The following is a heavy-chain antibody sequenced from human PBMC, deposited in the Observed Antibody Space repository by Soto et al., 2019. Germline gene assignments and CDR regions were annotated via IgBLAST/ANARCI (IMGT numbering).Heavy chain of an antibody. J-gene: IGHJ4*02. CDR2: VFYTGFT. D-gene: IGHD1-20*01. CDR3: ATSQKGYNWNYFDH. V-gene: IGHV4-39*01. Sequence: SETLSLTCAVSGGSISGSYYYWAWLRQSPGKGPEWIGSVFYTGFTSYNPSLESRVSVSVDTSKSHFSLKLSAVTAADTAVYYCATSQKGYNWNYFDHWGQGALVTVSS. CDR1: GGSISGSYYY.